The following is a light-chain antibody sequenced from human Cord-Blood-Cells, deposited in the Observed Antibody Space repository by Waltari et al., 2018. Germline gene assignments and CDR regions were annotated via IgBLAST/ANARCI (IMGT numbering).Light chain of an antibody. CDR3: SSYTSSSTLDVV. CDR2: DVS. J-gene: IGLJ2*01. Sequence: QSALPPPASVSGSPGQSITISCTGTRSDVGGYNYVSCYQQHPGKAPKLIIYDVSNRPSGVSNRFSGSKSGNTASLTISGLQAEDEADYYCSSYTSSSTLDVVFGGGTKLTVL. CDR1: RSDVGGYNY. V-gene: IGLV2-14*01.